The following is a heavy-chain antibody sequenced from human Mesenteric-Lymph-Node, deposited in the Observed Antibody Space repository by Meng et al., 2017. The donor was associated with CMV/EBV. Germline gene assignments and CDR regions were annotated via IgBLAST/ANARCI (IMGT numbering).Heavy chain of an antibody. V-gene: IGHV3-23*01. J-gene: IGHJ4*02. Sequence: GESLKISCAASGFTFSSYAMSWVRQAPGKRLEWVSASADGGSSASYANSVEGRFTIARDTSKNTLYLQMNNLRVEDTAIYYCAKADCGSAGCKLIDYWGRGTLVTVSS. CDR1: GFTFSSYA. D-gene: IGHD2-21*01. CDR2: SADGGSSA. CDR3: AKADCGSAGCKLIDY.